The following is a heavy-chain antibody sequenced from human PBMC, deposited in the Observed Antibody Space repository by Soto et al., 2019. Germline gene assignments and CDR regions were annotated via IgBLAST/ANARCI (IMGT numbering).Heavy chain of an antibody. J-gene: IGHJ2*01. D-gene: IGHD3-22*01. CDR1: GYTFTTYS. CDR3: AREKFYGSSGFHVGTWYFDL. V-gene: IGHV1-18*04. CDR2: INAFSGIT. Sequence: GASVKVSCKASGYTFTTYSVTWMRQAPGQGLEWMGWINAFSGITKYAQNLQDRITMTTDTSTSTAYMELRSLRSEDTAIYYCAREKFYGSSGFHVGTWYFDLWGRGTLVTVSS.